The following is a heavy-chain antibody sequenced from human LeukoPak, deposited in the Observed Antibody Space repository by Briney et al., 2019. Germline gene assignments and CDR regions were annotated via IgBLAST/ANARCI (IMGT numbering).Heavy chain of an antibody. CDR1: GGSFSGYY. CDR3: AGGDGYYDSSGYRPFDY. J-gene: IGHJ4*02. Sequence: PSETLSLTCAVYGGSFSGYYWSWIRQPPGKGLEWIGEINHSGSTNYNPSLKSRVTISVDTSKNQFSLKLSSVTAADTAVYYCAGGDGYYDSSGYRPFDYWGQGTLVTVSS. V-gene: IGHV4-34*01. D-gene: IGHD3-22*01. CDR2: INHSGST.